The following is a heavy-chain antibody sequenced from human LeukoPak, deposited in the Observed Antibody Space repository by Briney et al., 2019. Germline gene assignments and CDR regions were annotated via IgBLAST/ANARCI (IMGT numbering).Heavy chain of an antibody. Sequence: GGSLRLSCAASGFTFSSYAMNWVRQAPGKGLEWVAKIKQDGSEKYYVDSVKGRFTISRDNAKNSLSLQMNSLRAEDTAVYYCARDQGYCTSASCRGDAFDVWGQGSMVSVSS. CDR3: ARDQGYCTSASCRGDAFDV. V-gene: IGHV3-7*01. CDR1: GFTFSSYA. CDR2: IKQDGSEK. D-gene: IGHD2-2*01. J-gene: IGHJ3*01.